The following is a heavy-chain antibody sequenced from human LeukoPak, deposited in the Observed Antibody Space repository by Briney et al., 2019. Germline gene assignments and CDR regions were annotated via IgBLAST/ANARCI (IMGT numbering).Heavy chain of an antibody. CDR1: GFTFSSYG. CDR2: TSYDGSNK. J-gene: IGHJ6*04. D-gene: IGHD2-15*01. CDR3: SMELLRDYYYGMDV. V-gene: IGHV3-30*03. Sequence: GGSLRLSCAASGFTFSSYGMHWVRQAPGKGLEWVAVTSYDGSNKYYADSVKGRFTISRDNSKNTLHLQMNSLRAEDTAVYYCSMELLRDYYYGMDVWGKGTTVTVSS.